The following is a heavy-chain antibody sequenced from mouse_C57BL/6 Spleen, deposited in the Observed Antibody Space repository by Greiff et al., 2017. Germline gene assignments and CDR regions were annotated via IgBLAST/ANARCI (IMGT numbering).Heavy chain of an antibody. D-gene: IGHD2-4*01. Sequence: VQLQQSGAELVRPGTSVKMSCKASGYTFTNYWIGWAKQRPGHGLEWIGDIYPGGGYTNYNEKFKGKATLTADKSSSTAYMQFSSLTSEDSAVYYCARSGDDYDDVALAYWGQGTLVTVSA. CDR1: GYTFTNYW. CDR2: IYPGGGYT. J-gene: IGHJ3*01. V-gene: IGHV1-63*01. CDR3: ARSGDDYDDVALAY.